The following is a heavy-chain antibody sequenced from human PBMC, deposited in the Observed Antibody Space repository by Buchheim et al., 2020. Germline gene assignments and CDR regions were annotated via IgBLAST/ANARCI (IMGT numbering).Heavy chain of an antibody. J-gene: IGHJ6*02. CDR3: AQTGAGIFGVLIYYYGMDV. V-gene: IGHV3-23*01. D-gene: IGHD3-3*01. CDR1: GFTFSNYA. CDR2: ISGSGDNT. Sequence: EVQLLESGGGLVQPGGSLRLSCAASGFTFSNYAMSWVRQAPGKGLEWVSIISGSGDNTYYADSVKGRFTISRDNSKNTLFLQMNSLRAEDAAVYYCAQTGAGIFGVLIYYYGMDVWGQGTT.